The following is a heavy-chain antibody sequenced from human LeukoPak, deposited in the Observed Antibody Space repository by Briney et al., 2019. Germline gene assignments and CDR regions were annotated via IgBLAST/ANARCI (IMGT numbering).Heavy chain of an antibody. CDR1: GFIFSDYW. J-gene: IGHJ4*02. D-gene: IGHD3-10*01. Sequence: GGSLRLSCEASGFIFSDYWMTWVRQAPGKGLEWVADIKQDGSEKYYVDSVKGRFTISRDNAKSSLYLHMDSLRAEDTAMYYCARDSGRVNYWGQGTLVTVSS. V-gene: IGHV3-7*01. CDR2: IKQDGSEK. CDR3: ARDSGRVNY.